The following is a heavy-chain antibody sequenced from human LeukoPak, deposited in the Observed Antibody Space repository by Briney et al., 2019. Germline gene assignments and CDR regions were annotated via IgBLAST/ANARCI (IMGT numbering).Heavy chain of an antibody. CDR2: INNDGSTT. D-gene: IGHD3-22*01. J-gene: IGHJ4*02. CDR1: GFTFSGYW. V-gene: IGHV3-74*01. CDR3: ARGHETYYYDSSGYF. Sequence: HPGGSLRLSCAAFGFTFSGYWMHWVRQGRGEGLAWGSRINNDGSTTNYEDSVKGRFTISRDNAENTLYLQMDSLRAEDTAIYYCARGHETYYYDSSGYFWGQGTLVTVSS.